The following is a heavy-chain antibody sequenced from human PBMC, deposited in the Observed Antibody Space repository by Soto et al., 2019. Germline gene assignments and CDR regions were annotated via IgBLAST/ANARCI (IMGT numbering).Heavy chain of an antibody. V-gene: IGHV1-46*01. Sequence: ASVKVSCKASGSSFISYYIHWVRQAPGQGLEWMGVIHASADGTTSAQKFQGRLTMTRDTSTSTVYMELSSLRSDDTAVYYCARDTLSGFFPDWGQGTMVTVYS. J-gene: IGHJ4*02. CDR1: GSSFISYY. CDR3: ARDTLSGFFPD. D-gene: IGHD3-10*01. CDR2: IHASADGT.